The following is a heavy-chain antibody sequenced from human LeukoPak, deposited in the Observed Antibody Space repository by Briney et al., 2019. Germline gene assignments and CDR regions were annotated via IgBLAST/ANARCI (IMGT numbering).Heavy chain of an antibody. Sequence: GGSLRLSCAASGFRFSDFTMTWVRQAPGKGPEWVSAIGGRGGSTYYADSLGGRFTISRDNSRDMVYLQMNSLKVEDTATYYCGKEGGAWGQGTKVTVSS. CDR2: IGGRGGST. D-gene: IGHD3-16*01. J-gene: IGHJ5*02. V-gene: IGHV3-23*01. CDR1: GFRFSDFT. CDR3: GKEGGA.